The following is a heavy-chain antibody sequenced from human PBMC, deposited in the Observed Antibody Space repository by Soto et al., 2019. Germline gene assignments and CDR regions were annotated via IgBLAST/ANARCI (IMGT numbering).Heavy chain of an antibody. J-gene: IGHJ4*02. Sequence: PGGSLRLSCAASGFTFCSYWMHWVRQAPGKGLEWVSVISVSDGRTYYADSVKGRFTISRDNSKNTLYLQMNSLRAADTAVYYCAKGISGYNAPLDHWGQGTRVTVSS. CDR3: AKGISGYNAPLDH. CDR1: GFTFCSYW. D-gene: IGHD1-20*01. V-gene: IGHV3-23*01. CDR2: ISVSDGRT.